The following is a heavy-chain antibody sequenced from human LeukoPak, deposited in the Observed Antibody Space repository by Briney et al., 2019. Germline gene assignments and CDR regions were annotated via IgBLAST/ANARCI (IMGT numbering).Heavy chain of an antibody. J-gene: IGHJ4*02. Sequence: GSMEVSFQSSGLPFTDYYIHWVRPAPGQGLGWMGYIIPHRTFTSSPQNFEGRVNISRDPSNSTSYIALTTLTPDDTAVYYCAREGNDLFSKYFDYWGQGTLVTVSS. V-gene: IGHV1-2*02. D-gene: IGHD1-1*01. CDR2: IIPHRTFT. CDR1: GLPFTDYY. CDR3: AREGNDLFSKYFDY.